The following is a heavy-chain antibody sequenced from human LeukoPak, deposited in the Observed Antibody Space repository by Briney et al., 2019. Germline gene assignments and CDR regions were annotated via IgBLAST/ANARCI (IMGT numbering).Heavy chain of an antibody. CDR2: TYYKSKWYN. V-gene: IGHV6-1*01. CDR1: GDSVSSNSVT. D-gene: IGHD6-6*01. Sequence: SQTLSLTCAISGDSVSSNSVTWNWIRQSPSRGLEWRGRTYYKSKWYNDYALSVKGRITINADTSRNQFSLQLNSVSPEDTAVYYCAREDSSYRFDYWGQGTLVTVSS. J-gene: IGHJ4*02. CDR3: AREDSSYRFDY.